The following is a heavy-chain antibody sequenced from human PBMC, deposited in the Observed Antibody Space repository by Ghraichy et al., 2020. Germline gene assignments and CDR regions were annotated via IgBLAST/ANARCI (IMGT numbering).Heavy chain of an antibody. J-gene: IGHJ4*02. CDR1: GGSISSSSYY. CDR3: ARRIRFLAPFDY. V-gene: IGHV4-39*01. Sequence: SETLSLTCTVSGGSISSSSYYWGWIRQPPGKGLEWIGSIYYSGSTYYNPSLKSRVTISVDTSKNQFSLKLSSVTAADTAVYYYARRIRFLAPFDYWGQGTLVTVSS. CDR2: IYYSGST. D-gene: IGHD3-3*01.